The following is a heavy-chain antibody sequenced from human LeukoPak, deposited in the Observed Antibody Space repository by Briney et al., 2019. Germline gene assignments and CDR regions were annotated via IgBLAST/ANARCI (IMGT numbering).Heavy chain of an antibody. CDR3: ARRAGAYSHPYDY. J-gene: IGHJ4*02. D-gene: IGHD4/OR15-4a*01. V-gene: IGHV3-53*01. CDR2: IYSDNT. Sequence: GGSLRLSCTVSGSTVSTNSMSWVRQAPGKGLEWVSFIYSDNTHYSDSVKGRFTISRDNSKNTLYLQMNSLRAEDTAVYYCARRAGAYSHPYDYWGQGTLVTVSS. CDR1: GSTVSTNS.